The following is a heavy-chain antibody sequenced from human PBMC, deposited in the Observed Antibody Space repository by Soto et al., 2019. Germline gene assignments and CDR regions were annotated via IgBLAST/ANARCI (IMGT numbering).Heavy chain of an antibody. CDR1: GGSISSGGYY. V-gene: IGHV4-31*03. CDR3: AGTDYGDYYYYGMDV. J-gene: IGHJ6*02. D-gene: IGHD4-17*01. Sequence: QVQLQESGPGLVKPSQTLSLTCTVSGGSISSGGYYWSWIRQHPGKGLEWIGYIYYSGSTYYNPSLNSRVTITVDTSKNHSPLKLSSVTAADTAVYYCAGTDYGDYYYYGMDVWGQGTTVTVS. CDR2: IYYSGST.